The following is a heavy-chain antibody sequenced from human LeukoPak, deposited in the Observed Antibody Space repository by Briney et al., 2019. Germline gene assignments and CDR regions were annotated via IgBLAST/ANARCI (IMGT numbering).Heavy chain of an antibody. Sequence: ASVKVSCKASGYTFTSYGICWVRQAPGQGHEWVGWISAYNGNTNYAQKLQGRVTMTTDTSTSTAYMELRSLRSDDTAVYYCAGGPLIAGAGSYLLDERHHYYYGMDVWGQGTTVTVSS. CDR2: ISAYNGNT. J-gene: IGHJ6*02. CDR1: GYTFTSYG. V-gene: IGHV1-18*01. CDR3: AGGPLIAGAGSYLLDERHHYYYGMDV. D-gene: IGHD6-19*01.